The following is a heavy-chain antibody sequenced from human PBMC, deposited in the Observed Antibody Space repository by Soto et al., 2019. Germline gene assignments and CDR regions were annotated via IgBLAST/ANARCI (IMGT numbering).Heavy chain of an antibody. CDR1: GGTFSSYA. CDR3: ARGPEWELRDGAEAPYFDY. D-gene: IGHD1-26*01. V-gene: IGHV1-69*06. J-gene: IGHJ4*02. Sequence: QVQLVQSGAEVKKPGSSVKVSCKASGGTFSSYAISWVRQAPGQGLEWMGGIIPIFGTANYAQKFQGRVTITADKSTSTAYMELSSLRSEDTVVYYCARGPEWELRDGAEAPYFDYWGQGTLVTVSS. CDR2: IIPIFGTA.